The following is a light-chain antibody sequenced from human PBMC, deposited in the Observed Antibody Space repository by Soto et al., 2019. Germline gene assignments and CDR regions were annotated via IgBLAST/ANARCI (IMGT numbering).Light chain of an antibody. CDR3: QQYGSSPLT. J-gene: IGKJ4*01. Sequence: EIVLTQSPGTLSLPPGERATLSCRASQSVSSSYLAWYQQKPGQAPRLLIYGASSRATGIPDRFSGSGSGTDFTLTTSRLEPEDFAVYYCQQYGSSPLTFGGGTKVDIK. V-gene: IGKV3-20*01. CDR1: QSVSSSY. CDR2: GAS.